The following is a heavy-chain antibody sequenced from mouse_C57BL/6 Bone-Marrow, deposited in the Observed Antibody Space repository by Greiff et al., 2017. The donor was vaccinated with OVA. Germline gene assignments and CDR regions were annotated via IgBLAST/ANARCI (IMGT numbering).Heavy chain of an antibody. CDR2: ISSGSSTI. J-gene: IGHJ3*01. D-gene: IGHD2-3*01. CDR3: ARFDGYWFAY. CDR1: GFTFSDYG. V-gene: IGHV5-17*01. Sequence: EVKLVESGGGLVKPGGSLKLSCAASGFTFSDYGMPWVRQAPEKGLEWVAYISSGSSTIYYADTVKGRFTISRDNAKNTLFLQMTSLRSEDTAMYYCARFDGYWFAYWGQGTLVTVSA.